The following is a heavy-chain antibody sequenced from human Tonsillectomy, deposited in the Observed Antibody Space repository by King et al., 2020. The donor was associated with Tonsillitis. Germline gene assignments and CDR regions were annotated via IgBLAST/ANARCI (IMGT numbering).Heavy chain of an antibody. Sequence: EVQLVESGGGLIQPGGSLRLPCAASGFTFSSYGMNWVRQAPGKGLEWVSYISSSSSTTYYADSVKGRFTISRDNAKNSLYLQMNSLRAEDTAVYYCASYRQTVTSWDYWGQGTLVTVSS. CDR1: GFTFSSYG. V-gene: IGHV3-48*04. CDR2: ISSSSSTT. J-gene: IGHJ4*02. D-gene: IGHD4-17*01. CDR3: ASYRQTVTSWDY.